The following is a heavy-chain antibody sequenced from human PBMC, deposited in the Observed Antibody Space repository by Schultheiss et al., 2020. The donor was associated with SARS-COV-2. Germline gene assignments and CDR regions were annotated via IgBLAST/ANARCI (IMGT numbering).Heavy chain of an antibody. CDR3: ARDYSGSYYFDY. D-gene: IGHD1-26*01. J-gene: IGHJ4*02. CDR1: GGSVSSGSYY. CDR2: IYYSGST. Sequence: SETLSLTCTVSGGSVSSGSYYWSWIRQPPGKGLEWIGYIYYSGSTYYNPSLKSLVTISVDTSKNQFSLKLSSVTAADTAVYYCARDYSGSYYFDYWGQGTLVTVSS. V-gene: IGHV4-61*01.